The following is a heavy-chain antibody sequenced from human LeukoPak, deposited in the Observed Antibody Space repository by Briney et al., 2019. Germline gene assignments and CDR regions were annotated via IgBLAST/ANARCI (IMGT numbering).Heavy chain of an antibody. Sequence: PGGSLRLSCAASGFTFSSYGMHWVRQAPGKGLEWVAFIRYDGSNKYYADSVKGRFTISRDNSKNTLYLQMNSLRAEDTAVYYCAKGEDSGSPYYYYYMDVWGKGTTVTISS. CDR1: GFTFSSYG. CDR2: IRYDGSNK. J-gene: IGHJ6*03. D-gene: IGHD3-10*01. V-gene: IGHV3-30*02. CDR3: AKGEDSGSPYYYYYMDV.